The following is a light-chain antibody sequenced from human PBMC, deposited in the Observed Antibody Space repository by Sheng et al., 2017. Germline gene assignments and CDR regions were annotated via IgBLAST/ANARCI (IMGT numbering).Light chain of an antibody. V-gene: IGKV3-20*01. J-gene: IGKJ3*01. CDR2: GAS. Sequence: EIVLTQSPATLSVSLGERATLSCRVSQSFSSSYVAWYQQKPGQAPRLLIFGASSRATGIPDRFSGSGSGADFTLTISRVEPEDFAVYYCQQYGRSPFTFGPGTKVDVK. CDR1: QSFSSSY. CDR3: QQYGRSPFT.